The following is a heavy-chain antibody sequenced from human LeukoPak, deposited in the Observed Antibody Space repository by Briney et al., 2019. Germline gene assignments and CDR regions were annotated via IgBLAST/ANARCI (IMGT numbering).Heavy chain of an antibody. CDR3: AREAGMAFDP. V-gene: IGHV3-21*01. CDR2: ISGSSSYI. J-gene: IGHJ5*02. Sequence: GGSLRLSCAASGFTFSSYSMNWVRQAPGKGLEWVSSISGSSSYIYYADTVKGRFTISRDNAKNSLYLQMNSLRAEDTAVYYCAREAGMAFDPWGQGTLVTVSS. D-gene: IGHD2-8*01. CDR1: GFTFSSYS.